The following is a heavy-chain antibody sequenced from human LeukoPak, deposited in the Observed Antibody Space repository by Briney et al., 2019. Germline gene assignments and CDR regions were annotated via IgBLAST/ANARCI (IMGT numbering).Heavy chain of an antibody. CDR3: ARRGYFDGGGNDY. V-gene: IGHV5-51*01. D-gene: IGHD2-21*01. CDR2: INPDNSNI. CDR1: GYNFFTYW. Sequence: GESLKISCKASGYNFFTYWIAWVRRMPGKGLEWMAIINPDNSNIRYSPSFEGQVTISADKSVSTAYLQWSSLKASDTAIYYCARRGYFDGGGNDYWGQGTLVTVSS. J-gene: IGHJ4*02.